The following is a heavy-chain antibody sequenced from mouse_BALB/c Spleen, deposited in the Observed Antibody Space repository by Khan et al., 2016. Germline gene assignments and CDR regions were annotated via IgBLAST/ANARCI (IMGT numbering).Heavy chain of an antibody. CDR1: GFDFSRYW. Sequence: EVKLLESGGGLVQPGGSLKLSCAASGFDFSRYWLSWVRQAPGKGLEWIGEINPDSSTINYTPSLKDKFIISRDNAKNTLYLQMSKVRSEDTALYYCARLHYYGYMNYWGQGTTLTVSS. J-gene: IGHJ2*01. CDR2: INPDSSTI. V-gene: IGHV4-1*02. CDR3: ARLHYYGYMNY. D-gene: IGHD1-2*01.